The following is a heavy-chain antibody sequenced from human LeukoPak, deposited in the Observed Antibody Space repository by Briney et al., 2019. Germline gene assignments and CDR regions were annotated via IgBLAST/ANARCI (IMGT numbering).Heavy chain of an antibody. CDR2: INPSGGST. CDR3: ARDRSTTVVTPGYYFDY. V-gene: IGHV1-46*01. D-gene: IGHD4-23*01. CDR1: GGTFSSCA. J-gene: IGHJ4*02. Sequence: ASVKVSCKASGGTFSSCAISWVRQAPGQGLEWMGIINPSGGSTSYAQKFQGRVTMTRDTSTSTVYMELSSLRSEDTAVYYCARDRSTTVVTPGYYFDYWGQGTLVTVSS.